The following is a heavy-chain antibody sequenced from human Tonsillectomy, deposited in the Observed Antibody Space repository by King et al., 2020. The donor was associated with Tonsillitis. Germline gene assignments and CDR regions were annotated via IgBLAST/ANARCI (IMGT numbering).Heavy chain of an antibody. V-gene: IGHV3-21*01. D-gene: IGHD3-22*01. CDR2: ISSRSSYI. J-gene: IGHJ4*02. CDR1: GFTFSSYS. CDR3: AGDALDYYDSSGGFDY. Sequence: VQLVESGGGLVKPGGSLRLSCAASGFTFSSYSINWVRQAPGKGLEWVSFISSRSSYIYYADTVKGRFTISRDNAKNSLYLQMNSLRAEDTAVYYCAGDALDYYDSSGGFDYWGQGTLVTVSS.